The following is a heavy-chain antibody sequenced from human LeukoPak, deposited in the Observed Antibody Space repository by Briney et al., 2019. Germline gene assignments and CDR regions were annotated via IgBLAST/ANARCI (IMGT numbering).Heavy chain of an antibody. V-gene: IGHV4-30-4*01. J-gene: IGHJ5*02. CDR3: ARADYYANWFDP. CDR1: GGSISSGDYY. Sequence: SETLSLTCTVSGGSISSGDYYWSWIRQPPGKGLEWIGYIYYSGSTYYNPSLKSRVTISVDTSKNQFSLRLSSVTAADTAVYYCARADYYANWFDPWGQGTLVTVSS. CDR2: IYYSGST. D-gene: IGHD3-22*01.